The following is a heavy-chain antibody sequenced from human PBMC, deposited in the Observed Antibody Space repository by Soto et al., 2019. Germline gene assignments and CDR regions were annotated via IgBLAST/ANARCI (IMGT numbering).Heavy chain of an antibody. CDR3: ARVPGP. Sequence: QLQLHESGSGLVKPSQTLSLTCAVSGGSISSGGYSWSWIRQPPGKGLEWIGYIYHSGSTYYNPSLKSRVTRSVDRSKNQSSLKLSSVTAADTAVYYCARVPGPWGQGTLVTVSS. CDR1: GGSISSGGYS. CDR2: IYHSGST. D-gene: IGHD3-10*01. V-gene: IGHV4-30-2*01. J-gene: IGHJ5*02.